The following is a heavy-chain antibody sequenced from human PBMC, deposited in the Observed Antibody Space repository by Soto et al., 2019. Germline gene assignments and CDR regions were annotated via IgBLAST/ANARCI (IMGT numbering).Heavy chain of an antibody. V-gene: IGHV1-18*01. CDR3: ARWSAIVGGAEALDV. CDR2: LSAYNGDT. CDR1: GYTFINYG. J-gene: IGHJ3*01. Sequence: QVQLVQSGAEVKKLGASVRVSCKTSGYTFINYGITWVRQAPGQGLEWMGWLSAYNGDTSSSEKLQDRFTMTTDTSTNTVYMDLRSLTSDDTAVYYCARWSAIVGGAEALDVWGQGTMVIVSS. D-gene: IGHD1-26*01.